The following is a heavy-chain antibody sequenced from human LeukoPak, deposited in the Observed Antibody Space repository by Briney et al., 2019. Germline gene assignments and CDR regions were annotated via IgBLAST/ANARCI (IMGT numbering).Heavy chain of an antibody. J-gene: IGHJ4*02. CDR1: GFTFNTYA. V-gene: IGHV3-23*01. Sequence: PGGSLRLSCAASGFTFNTYAMSWVRQAPGKGLEWVSGIGGGGASTYYADSVKGRFTISRDNSKNTLYLQMNSLRDEDTALYYCAKARGYFDTTANRYFDYWGQGTLVTVSS. D-gene: IGHD3-22*01. CDR2: IGGGGAST. CDR3: AKARGYFDTTANRYFDY.